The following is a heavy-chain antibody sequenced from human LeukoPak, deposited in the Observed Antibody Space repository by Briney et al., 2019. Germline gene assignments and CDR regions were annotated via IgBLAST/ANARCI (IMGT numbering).Heavy chain of an antibody. J-gene: IGHJ4*02. D-gene: IGHD6-19*01. V-gene: IGHV1-2*02. CDR3: ARDASASGWYYFDY. CDR1: AYTFTDYY. CDR2: INPYSGGT. Sequence: EASVKVSCKASAYTFTDYYMHWVRQAPGQGLEWMGWINPYSGGTDSAQKFQGRVTMTRDTSINTAYMELSRLRSDDTAVYYCARDASASGWYYFDYWGQGTLVTVSS.